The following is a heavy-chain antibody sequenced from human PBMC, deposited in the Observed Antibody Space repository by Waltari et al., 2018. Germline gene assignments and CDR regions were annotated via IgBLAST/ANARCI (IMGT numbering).Heavy chain of an antibody. V-gene: IGHV3-23*04. CDR3: AKKLIVGGAFDI. D-gene: IGHD2-8*01. CDR1: GFPFSRYA. CDR2: ISGSGGST. Sequence: EVQLVESGGGLVQPGGSLRLSCAASGFPFSRYAMSWARQAPGKGLEWVSAISGSGGSTYYADSVKGRFTISRDNSKNTLYLQMNSLRAEDTAVYYCAKKLIVGGAFDIWGQGTMVTVSS. J-gene: IGHJ3*02.